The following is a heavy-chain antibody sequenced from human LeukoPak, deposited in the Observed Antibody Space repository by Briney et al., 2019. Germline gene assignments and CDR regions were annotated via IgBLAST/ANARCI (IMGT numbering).Heavy chain of an antibody. J-gene: IGHJ6*02. CDR1: GFTFSSYG. CDR2: IWYDGSNK. V-gene: IGHV3-33*01. D-gene: IGHD6-13*01. Sequence: GGFLRLSCAASGFTFSSYGMHWGRQAPGKGLEWVAVIWYDGSNKYYADSVKGRFTISRDNSKNTLYLQMNSLRAEDTAVFYCARDPGDPSSSWHPDYYYYGIDLWARGTALTVSS. CDR3: ARDPGDPSSSWHPDYYYYGIDL.